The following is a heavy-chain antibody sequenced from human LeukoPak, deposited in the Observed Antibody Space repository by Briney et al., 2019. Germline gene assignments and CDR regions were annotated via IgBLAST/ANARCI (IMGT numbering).Heavy chain of an antibody. CDR3: ARGHFDWLFTAFDY. CDR2: ISAYNGNT. V-gene: IGHV1-18*01. CDR1: GYTFTSHG. Sequence: GASVKVSCKASGYTFTSHGISWVRQAPGQGLEGMGWISAYNGNTNYAQKLQGRVTMTTDTSTSTAYMELRSLRSDDTAVYHCARGHFDWLFTAFDYWGQGTLVTVSS. D-gene: IGHD3-9*01. J-gene: IGHJ4*02.